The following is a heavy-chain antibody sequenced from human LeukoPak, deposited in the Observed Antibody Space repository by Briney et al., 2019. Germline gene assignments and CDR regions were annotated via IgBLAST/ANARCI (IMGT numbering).Heavy chain of an antibody. J-gene: IGHJ6*02. CDR2: IYYSGST. V-gene: IGHV4-39*01. Sequence: SETLSLTCTVSGGSISSSSYYWGWIRQPPGKGLEWIGSIYYSGSTYYSPSLKSRVTISVDTSKNQFSLKLSSVTAADTAVYYCASYRSGLDVWGQGTTVTVSS. CDR1: GGSISSSSYY. CDR3: ASYRSGLDV.